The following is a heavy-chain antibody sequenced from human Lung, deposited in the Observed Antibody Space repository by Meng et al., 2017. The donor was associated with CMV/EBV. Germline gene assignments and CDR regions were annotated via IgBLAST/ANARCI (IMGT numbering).Heavy chain of an antibody. D-gene: IGHD3-16*01. CDR2: ANHSGRT. J-gene: IGHJ6*02. Sequence: SQTLSLTCVVNDESFGPFSAFYWTWIRQTPGKGLEWIGEANHSGRTNYNPSLKSRVTISVDTSKKQFSLRLTSVTAADTATYYCASESATSLGGRIYYYGMDVWGQGTTVTVSS. CDR1: DESFGPFSAFY. V-gene: IGHV4-34*01. CDR3: ASESATSLGGRIYYYGMDV.